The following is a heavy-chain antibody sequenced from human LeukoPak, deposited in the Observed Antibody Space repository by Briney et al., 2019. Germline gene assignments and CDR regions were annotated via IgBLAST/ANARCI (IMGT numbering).Heavy chain of an antibody. J-gene: IGHJ4*02. CDR3: AKAVSYDSSGYSAYYFDY. D-gene: IGHD3-22*01. Sequence: PGGSLRLSCAASGFTFDDYAMHWVRQAPGKGLEWVSLISWDGGSTYYADSVKGRFTISRDNSKNSLYLQMNSLRAEDTALYYCAKAVSYDSSGYSAYYFDYRGQGTLVTVSS. CDR2: ISWDGGST. V-gene: IGHV3-43D*03. CDR1: GFTFDDYA.